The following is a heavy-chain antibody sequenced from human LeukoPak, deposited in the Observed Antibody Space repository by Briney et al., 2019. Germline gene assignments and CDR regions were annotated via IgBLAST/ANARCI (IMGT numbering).Heavy chain of an antibody. CDR1: GGSISSYY. D-gene: IGHD3-10*01. J-gene: IGHJ4*02. CDR3: ASRAYYGSGSFDY. Sequence: SETLSLACTVSGGSISSYYWSWIRQPPGKGLEWIGYIYYSGSTNYNPSLKSRVTISVDTSKNQFSLKLSSVTAADTAVYYCASRAYYGSGSFDYWGQGTLVTVSS. V-gene: IGHV4-59*01. CDR2: IYYSGST.